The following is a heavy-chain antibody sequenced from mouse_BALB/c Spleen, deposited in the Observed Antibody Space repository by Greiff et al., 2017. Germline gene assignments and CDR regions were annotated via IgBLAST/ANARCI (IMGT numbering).Heavy chain of an antibody. Sequence: VKLMESGAELVRPGTSVKVSCKASGYAFTNYLIEWVKQRPGQGLEWIGVINPGSGGTNYNEKFKGKATLTADKSSSTAYMQLSSLTSDDSAVYFCATHGNYVAYWGQGTLVTVSA. D-gene: IGHD2-1*01. V-gene: IGHV1-54*01. CDR1: GYAFTNYL. CDR3: ATHGNYVAY. J-gene: IGHJ3*01. CDR2: INPGSGGT.